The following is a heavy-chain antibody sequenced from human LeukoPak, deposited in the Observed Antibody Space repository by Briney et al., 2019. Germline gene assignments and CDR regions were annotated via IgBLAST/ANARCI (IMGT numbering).Heavy chain of an antibody. CDR2: VYTGGST. Sequence: SETLSLTCTVSGVSISSGNDYWSWIRQPAGKGLEWIGRVYTGGSTNYNPSLKSRVTLSVDTSKNQFSLKLTSVTPEDTAVYYCARRVGASRNAFDIWGQGTMVTVSS. CDR1: GVSISSGNDY. D-gene: IGHD1-26*01. J-gene: IGHJ3*02. V-gene: IGHV4-61*02. CDR3: ARRVGASRNAFDI.